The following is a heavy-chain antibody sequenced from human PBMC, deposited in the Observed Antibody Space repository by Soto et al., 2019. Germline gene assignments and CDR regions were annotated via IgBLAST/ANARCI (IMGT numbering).Heavy chain of an antibody. CDR2: ISSSSSYI. V-gene: IGHV3-21*01. Sequence: GGSLRLSCAASGFTFSSYSMNWVRQAPGKGLEWVSSISSSSSYIYYADSVKGRFTISRDNAKNSLYLQMNSLRAEDTAVYYCARPISPTTVPYYYGMDVWGQGTTVTVSS. CDR3: ARPISPTTVPYYYGMDV. D-gene: IGHD4-17*01. J-gene: IGHJ6*02. CDR1: GFTFSSYS.